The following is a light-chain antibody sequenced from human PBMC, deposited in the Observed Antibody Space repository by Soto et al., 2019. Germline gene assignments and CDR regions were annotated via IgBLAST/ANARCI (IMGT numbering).Light chain of an antibody. V-gene: IGKV1-5*03. CDR1: QSISNC. CDR3: QKYKSYSPT. CDR2: TAS. J-gene: IGKJ1*01. Sequence: DTQMTQSPSTLSASVGDRVTITCRASQSISNCLAWYQQRPGRAPNLLIHTASTLKSGVPSRFSGSGSGTEFTLTISSLQPDDFATYYCQKYKSYSPTFGQGTKVEIK.